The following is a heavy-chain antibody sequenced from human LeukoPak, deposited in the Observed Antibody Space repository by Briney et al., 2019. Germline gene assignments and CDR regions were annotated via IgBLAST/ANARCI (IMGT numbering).Heavy chain of an antibody. CDR3: ARGRGTFRYYFDY. Sequence: PGRSLRLSCAASGFTFSSYGMHRVRQAPGKGLEWVAVIWYDGSNKYYADSVKGRFTISRDNSKNTLYLQMNSLRAEDTAVYYCARGRGTFRYYFDYWGQGTLVTVFS. CDR2: IWYDGSNK. J-gene: IGHJ4*02. D-gene: IGHD3-16*01. V-gene: IGHV3-33*01. CDR1: GFTFSSYG.